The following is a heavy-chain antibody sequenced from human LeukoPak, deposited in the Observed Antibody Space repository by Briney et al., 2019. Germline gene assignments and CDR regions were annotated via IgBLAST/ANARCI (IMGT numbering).Heavy chain of an antibody. V-gene: IGHV3-9*01. CDR3: TKDVAPGGADV. CDR2: LSLDTDRI. Sequence: PGGSLRLSCAVSGLSLDTYAIHWVRQAPGKGLEWVSGLSLDTDRIGYGDSVKGRFTVSRDHTKNSVYLQMNSLTPEDSALYFCTKDVAPGGADVWGQGTTVTVSS. CDR1: GLSLDTYA. J-gene: IGHJ6*02. D-gene: IGHD1-26*01.